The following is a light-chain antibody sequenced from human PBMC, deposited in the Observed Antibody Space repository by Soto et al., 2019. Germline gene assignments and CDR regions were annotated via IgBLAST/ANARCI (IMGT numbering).Light chain of an antibody. V-gene: IGKV3-20*01. CDR2: GAS. CDR3: QQYATSPWT. J-gene: IGKJ1*01. Sequence: EIVLTQSPATLSLSPGERATLSCRASQSVSNNYLAWYQQKPGQAPRLLIHGASTRAGGVPDRVSGSGSGTDFTLTISRLEPEDFALYYCQQYATSPWTFGQGTKVDI. CDR1: QSVSNNY.